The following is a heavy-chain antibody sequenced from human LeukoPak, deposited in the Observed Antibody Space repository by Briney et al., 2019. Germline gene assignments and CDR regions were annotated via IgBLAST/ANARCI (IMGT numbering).Heavy chain of an antibody. D-gene: IGHD6-6*01. Sequence: GGSLRLSCAASGFTFSSYAMSWVRQAPGKGLEWVSYISSSGSTIYYADSVKGRFTISRDNAKNSLYLQMNSLRAEDTAVYYCASQYEYSRGGYWGQGTLVTVSS. CDR3: ASQYEYSRGGY. CDR1: GFTFSSYA. CDR2: ISSSGSTI. J-gene: IGHJ4*02. V-gene: IGHV3-48*04.